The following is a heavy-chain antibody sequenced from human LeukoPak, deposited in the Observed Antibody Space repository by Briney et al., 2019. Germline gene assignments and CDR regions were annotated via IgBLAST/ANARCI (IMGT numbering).Heavy chain of an antibody. V-gene: IGHV3-30*04. D-gene: IGHD2-2*01. Sequence: GRSLRLSCVASGFTFSSYAMHWVRQAPGKGLEWVAVISYDGSNKYYADSVKGRFTISRDNSKNTLYLQMNSLRAEDTAVYYCARAHQYCSSTSCYAGFDYWGQGTLATVSS. CDR2: ISYDGSNK. J-gene: IGHJ4*02. CDR1: GFTFSSYA. CDR3: ARAHQYCSSTSCYAGFDY.